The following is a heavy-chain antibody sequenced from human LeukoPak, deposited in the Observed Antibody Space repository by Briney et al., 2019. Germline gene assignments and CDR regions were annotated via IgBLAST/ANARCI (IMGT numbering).Heavy chain of an antibody. CDR3: ARDLSGYDILTGYNYYYMDV. Sequence: SETLSLTCTVSGGSISSYYWSWIRQPPGKGLEWIGYIYYSGSTNYNPSLKSRVTMSVATSKNQFSLKLSSVTAADTAVYYCARDLSGYDILTGYNYYYMDVWGKGTTVTVSS. CDR2: IYYSGST. V-gene: IGHV4-59*12. D-gene: IGHD3-9*01. J-gene: IGHJ6*03. CDR1: GGSISSYY.